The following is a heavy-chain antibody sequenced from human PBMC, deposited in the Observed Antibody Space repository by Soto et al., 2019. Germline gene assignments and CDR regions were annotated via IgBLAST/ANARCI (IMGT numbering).Heavy chain of an antibody. CDR2: ISGSGGST. V-gene: IGHV3-23*01. J-gene: IGHJ6*02. CDR1: GFTFSNYA. Sequence: PGGSLRLSCAASGFTFSNYAMSWVRQAPGKGLEWVSAISGSGGSTHYADSVKGRFTTSRDNSRDTLHLQMNTLRAEDTAAYYCAKVPSYYYYYGLDVWGRGTTVTVSS. CDR3: AKVPSYYYYYGLDV.